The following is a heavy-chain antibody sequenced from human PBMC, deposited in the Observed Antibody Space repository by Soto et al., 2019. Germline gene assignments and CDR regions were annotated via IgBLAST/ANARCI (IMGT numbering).Heavy chain of an antibody. CDR2: ISAYNGNT. CDR1: GYTFTSYG. Sequence: QVQLVQSGAEVKKPGASVKVSCKASGYTFTSYGISWVRQAPGQGLEWMGWISAYNGNTNYAQKLQGRVTMTTDTSTSTAYMELRSLRSDDTAMYYCARDGWGYSSGWYVAFDIWGQGTMVTVSS. J-gene: IGHJ3*02. CDR3: ARDGWGYSSGWYVAFDI. D-gene: IGHD6-19*01. V-gene: IGHV1-18*01.